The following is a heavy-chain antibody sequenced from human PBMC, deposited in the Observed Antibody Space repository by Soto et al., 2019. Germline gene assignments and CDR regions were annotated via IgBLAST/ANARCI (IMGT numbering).Heavy chain of an antibody. D-gene: IGHD3-9*01. J-gene: IGHJ4*02. CDR2: INRDANDI. CDR3: ARDKARYFAWAPTPLPDY. Sequence: ETLSLTCTVSGGSISSSSYYWGWIRQPPGKGLVWVSRINRDANDIIYADSVKGRFTASRDNAKNSLYLQMNSLSAEDTAVYYCARDKARYFAWAPTPLPDYWGQGTLVTVSS. V-gene: IGHV3-74*01. CDR1: GGSISSSSYY.